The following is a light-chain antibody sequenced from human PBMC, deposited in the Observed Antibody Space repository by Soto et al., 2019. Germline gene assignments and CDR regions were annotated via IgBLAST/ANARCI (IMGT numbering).Light chain of an antibody. Sequence: QSVLTQPASVSGSPGQSITISCTGTSSDVGGYNYVSWCQQHPGKAPKLMISEVTNRPSGVSDRFSGSKSGNTASLTISGLQAEDEADYYCSSFTSRFTFVFGTGTKVTVL. CDR2: EVT. J-gene: IGLJ1*01. CDR1: SSDVGGYNY. V-gene: IGLV2-14*01. CDR3: SSFTSRFTFV.